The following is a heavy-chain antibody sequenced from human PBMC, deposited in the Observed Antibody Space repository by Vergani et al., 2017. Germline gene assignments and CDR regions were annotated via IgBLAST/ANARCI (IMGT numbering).Heavy chain of an antibody. D-gene: IGHD3-22*01. CDR2: ISSSGSTI. V-gene: IGHV3-48*03. Sequence: EVQLVESGGGLVQPGGSLRLSCAASGFTFSSYEMNWVRQAPGKGLEWVSYISSSGSTIYYADSVKGRFTISRDNSKNTLYLQMNSLRAEDTAVYYCARDMASTGIVVVSPRGAFDIWGQGTMVTVSS. CDR3: ARDMASTGIVVVSPRGAFDI. CDR1: GFTFSSYE. J-gene: IGHJ3*02.